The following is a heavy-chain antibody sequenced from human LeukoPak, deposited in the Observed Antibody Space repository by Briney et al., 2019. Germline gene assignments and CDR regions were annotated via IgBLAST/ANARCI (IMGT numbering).Heavy chain of an antibody. J-gene: IGHJ6*03. CDR1: GFTFSSYV. CDR3: ARDPLFSVTDYYYYMDV. CDR2: ISHDGGNK. D-gene: IGHD2-21*02. V-gene: IGHV3-30*01. Sequence: GRSLILSCTASGFTFSSYVMHWVRQAPGQGLEWVSLISHDGGNKYYADSVKGRFTISRDNSKNTLYLQMNSLRAEDTALYYCARDPLFSVTDYYYYMDVWGKGTTVTVSS.